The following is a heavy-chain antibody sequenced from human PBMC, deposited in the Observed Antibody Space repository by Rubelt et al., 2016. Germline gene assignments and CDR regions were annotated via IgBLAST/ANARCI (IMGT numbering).Heavy chain of an antibody. Sequence: SGSTNYNPSLKSRVTISVDTSKNQFSLKLSSVTAADTAVYYCARVDTARNFDYWGQGTLVTVSS. CDR3: ARVDTARNFDY. J-gene: IGHJ4*02. CDR2: SGST. V-gene: IGHV4-59*01. D-gene: IGHD5-18*01.